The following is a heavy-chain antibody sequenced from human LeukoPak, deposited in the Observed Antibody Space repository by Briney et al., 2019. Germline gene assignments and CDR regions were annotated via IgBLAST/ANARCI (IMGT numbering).Heavy chain of an antibody. CDR1: GDTLTELS. J-gene: IGHJ3*02. D-gene: IGHD1-14*01. CDR3: ATDSPDSRDDFDI. CDR2: FYPEDVET. V-gene: IGHV1-24*01. Sequence: ASVKVSCKLSGDTLTELSMHWGRQAPGKGLEWMGGFYPEDVETIYAQKFQGRVTITEDTSTETAYMELRSLRSEDTAVYYCATDSPDSRDDFDIWGQGTMVTVSS.